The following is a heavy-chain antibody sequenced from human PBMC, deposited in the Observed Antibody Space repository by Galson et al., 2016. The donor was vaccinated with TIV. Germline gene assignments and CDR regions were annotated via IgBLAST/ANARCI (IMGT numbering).Heavy chain of an antibody. CDR3: ARRLAAVHYYGMDV. V-gene: IGHV3-48*01. Sequence: SLRLSCAASGFSLSIYSMNWVRQAPGKGLEWVTYISSSSLSIYYTDSVKGRFTISRDNANNALYLQMNSLRAEDTAVYYCARRLAAVHYYGMDVWGQGTTVTVSS. J-gene: IGHJ6*02. D-gene: IGHD6-13*01. CDR1: GFSLSIYS. CDR2: ISSSSLSI.